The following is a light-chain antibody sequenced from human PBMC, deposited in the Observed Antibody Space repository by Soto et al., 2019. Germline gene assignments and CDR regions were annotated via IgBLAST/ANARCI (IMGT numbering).Light chain of an antibody. CDR1: QSVSSSY. Sequence: EIVMTQSPATLSLSPGEIATLYCRASQSVSSSYLAWYQQKPGQAPRLLIYGASNRATGIPDRFSGSGSGTDFTLTISRLEPEDFAVYYCQQYGSSGTFGQGTKVDIK. J-gene: IGKJ1*01. CDR2: GAS. V-gene: IGKV3-20*01. CDR3: QQYGSSGT.